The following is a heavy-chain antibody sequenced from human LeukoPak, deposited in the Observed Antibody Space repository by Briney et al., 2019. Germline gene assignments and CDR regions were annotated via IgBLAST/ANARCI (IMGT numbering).Heavy chain of an antibody. CDR2: IYYSGST. Sequence: SETLSLTCTVSGGSISSYYWSWIRQPPGKGLEWIGYIYYSGSTNYNPSLKSRVTISVDTSKNQFSLKLSSVTAADTAVYYCARSPRKGDYDYWGQGTLVTVSS. CDR3: ARSPRKGDYDY. J-gene: IGHJ4*02. D-gene: IGHD4-17*01. CDR1: GGSISSYY. V-gene: IGHV4-59*01.